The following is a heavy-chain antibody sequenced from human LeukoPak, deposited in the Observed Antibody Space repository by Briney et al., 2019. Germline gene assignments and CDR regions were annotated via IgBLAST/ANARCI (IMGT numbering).Heavy chain of an antibody. CDR1: GFTVISSW. CDR3: ARDGVGAFDI. CDR2: IKQDGSEK. D-gene: IGHD3-10*01. Sequence: PGGSLSLSCAASGFTVISSWMDCVSQAPGKGLEWVANIKQDGSEKYYVDSVKGRFTISRDNAKNSLFLQMNSLRAEDTSVYYCARDGVGAFDIWGQGTMVTVSS. J-gene: IGHJ3*02. V-gene: IGHV3-7*04.